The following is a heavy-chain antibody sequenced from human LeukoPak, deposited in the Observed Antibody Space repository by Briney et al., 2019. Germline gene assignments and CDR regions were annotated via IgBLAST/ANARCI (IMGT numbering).Heavy chain of an antibody. J-gene: IGHJ4*02. D-gene: IGHD3-10*01. CDR1: GFTFSSYG. CDR2: IRYDGSNK. V-gene: IGHV3-30*02. Sequence: GGSLRLSCAASGFTFSSYGMHWVRQAPGKGLEWVAFIRYDGSNKYYADPVKGRFTISRDNSKNTLYLQMNSLRAEDTAVYYCAIARRDLWFGELFNWGQGTLVTVSS. CDR3: AIARRDLWFGELFN.